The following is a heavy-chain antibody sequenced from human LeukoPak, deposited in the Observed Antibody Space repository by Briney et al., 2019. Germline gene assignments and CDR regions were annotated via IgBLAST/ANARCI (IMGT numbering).Heavy chain of an antibody. J-gene: IGHJ4*02. CDR3: ARDYSHRSHVDY. CDR2: ISSSSSYI. Sequence: GGSLPLTCPSTGFTFSQYNMHELGQAPGKGLEWVSSISSSSSYIYYADSVKGRFTISRDNAKNSLYLQMNSLRAEDTAVYYCARDYSHRSHVDYCHQGTLVTVSS. V-gene: IGHV3-21*01. CDR1: GFTFSQYN. D-gene: IGHD1-26*01.